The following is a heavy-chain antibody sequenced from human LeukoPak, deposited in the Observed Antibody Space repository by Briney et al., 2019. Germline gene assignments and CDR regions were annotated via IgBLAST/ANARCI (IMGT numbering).Heavy chain of an antibody. J-gene: IGHJ4*02. D-gene: IGHD3-22*01. V-gene: IGHV3-7*01. CDR1: GFTFSSSA. Sequence: GGSLRLSCAASGFTFSSSAMSWVRQAPGKGLEWVANIKQDGSEKYYVDSVKGRFTISRDNAKNSLYLQMNSLRAEDTAVYYCARDRGNGYWFDYWGQGTLVTVSS. CDR3: ARDRGNGYWFDY. CDR2: IKQDGSEK.